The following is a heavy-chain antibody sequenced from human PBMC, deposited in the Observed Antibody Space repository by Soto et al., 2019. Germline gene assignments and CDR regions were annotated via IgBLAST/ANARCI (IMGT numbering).Heavy chain of an antibody. D-gene: IGHD3-3*01. J-gene: IGHJ4*02. CDR2: ITGGNT. Sequence: EVQLLESGGGLIQPGGSLRLSCEASGFTFGTYGMGWVRQAPGKGLEWVSTITGGNTYYAASVRGRFTISRDNYKNTLYLQMSSLRAEGTALYYCAKDKERGGYDSDFDSWGQGTLVTVSS. CDR1: GFTFGTYG. V-gene: IGHV3-23*01. CDR3: AKDKERGGYDSDFDS.